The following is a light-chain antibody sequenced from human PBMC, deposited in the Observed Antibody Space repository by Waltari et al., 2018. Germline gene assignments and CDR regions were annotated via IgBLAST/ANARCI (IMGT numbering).Light chain of an antibody. V-gene: IGLV4-69*02. J-gene: IGLJ3*02. CDR2: VHFDGYY. CDR3: QTWGTGIAKV. Sequence: QLVVNQSPSASASLGASVKLTCILSSGHSSYDIAWNQQQPGKGPRYLMKVHFDGYYTTGDGIPGRFLGSASGAERYLTISDLQSDDEADYYCQTWGTGIAKVFGGPTKVTVL. CDR1: SGHSSYD.